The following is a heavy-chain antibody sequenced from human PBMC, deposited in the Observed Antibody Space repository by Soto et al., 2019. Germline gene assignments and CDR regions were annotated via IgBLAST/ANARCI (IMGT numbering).Heavy chain of an antibody. CDR1: GGSFSGYY. V-gene: IGHV4-34*01. J-gene: IGHJ6*02. D-gene: IGHD2-2*01. CDR3: ARGGTAAAYYYYGMDV. Sequence: TSETLSLTCAVYGGSFSGYYWTWIRQPPGTGLEWIGEINHSGSTNYNPSLKSRVTISVDTSKNQFSLKLSSVTAADTAVYYCARGGTAAAYYYYGMDVWGQGTTVTVSS. CDR2: INHSGST.